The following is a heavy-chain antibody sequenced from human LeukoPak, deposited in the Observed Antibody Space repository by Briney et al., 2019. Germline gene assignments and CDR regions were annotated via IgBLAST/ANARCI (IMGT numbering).Heavy chain of an antibody. D-gene: IGHD3-10*01. CDR2: ISGSGGST. V-gene: IGHV3-23*01. Sequence: GGSLRLSCAASGFTFSSYAMSWVRQAPGKGLEWVSAISGSGGSTYYADSVKGRFTISRDNSKNTLYLQMNSLRAEDTAVYYCAKVGSGVPATFDAFDIWGQGTMVTVSS. CDR1: GFTFSSYA. J-gene: IGHJ3*02. CDR3: AKVGSGVPATFDAFDI.